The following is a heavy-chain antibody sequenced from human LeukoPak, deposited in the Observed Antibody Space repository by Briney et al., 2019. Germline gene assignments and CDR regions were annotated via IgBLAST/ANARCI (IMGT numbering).Heavy chain of an antibody. V-gene: IGHV3-30*02. CDR3: AKDFFTHKGVTYFDY. D-gene: IGHD3-10*01. CDR2: IPYDGSNK. J-gene: IGHJ4*02. CDR1: GFTFSSYG. Sequence: GGSLRLSCAASGFTFSSYGMYWVGQAPGKGLEGVAFIPYDGSNKYYADSVKGRFTISRDNSKNTLYLQMNSLRAEDTAVYYCAKDFFTHKGVTYFDYWGQGTLVTVSS.